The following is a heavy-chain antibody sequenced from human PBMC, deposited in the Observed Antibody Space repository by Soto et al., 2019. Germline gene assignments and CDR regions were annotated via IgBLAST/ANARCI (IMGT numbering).Heavy chain of an antibody. D-gene: IGHD4-17*01. Sequence: QVQLVQSGAEVKKPGSSVKVSCTASGGTFSSYTISWVRQAPGQGLEWMGRIIPILGIANYAQKFQGRVTITADKSTSTAYMELSSLRSEDTAVYYCAREETVTSEGRDDYYYYYYMDVWGKGTTVTVSS. CDR1: GGTFSSYT. CDR2: IIPILGIA. V-gene: IGHV1-69*08. CDR3: AREETVTSEGRDDYYYYYYMDV. J-gene: IGHJ6*03.